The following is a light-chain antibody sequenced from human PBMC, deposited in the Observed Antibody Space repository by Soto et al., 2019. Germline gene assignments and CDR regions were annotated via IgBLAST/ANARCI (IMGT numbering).Light chain of an antibody. CDR3: AAWEDSLSGAYV. J-gene: IGLJ1*01. CDR2: STN. V-gene: IGLV1-47*02. Sequence: QSVLTQPPSASGTPGQRVTISCSGSSSNIGNNDVYWYQQLPGTAPRLLMYSTNQRPSGAPDRFSGSKSGTSASLAISGLRSEDEADYYCAAWEDSLSGAYVFGTGTKVTVL. CDR1: SSNIGNND.